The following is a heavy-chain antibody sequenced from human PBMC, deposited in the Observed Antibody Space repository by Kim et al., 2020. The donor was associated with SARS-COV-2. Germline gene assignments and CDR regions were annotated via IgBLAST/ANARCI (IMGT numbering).Heavy chain of an antibody. D-gene: IGHD2-15*01. Sequence: ASVKVSCKTSGHTFTRDSIHWVRQAPGQRLEWMGGIDCGNGNTIYSQKFQGRVTFTTDTSASTAYMELSSLRSEDSAVYYCLGGYYFDYWGQGTLVTASS. CDR1: GHTFTRDS. J-gene: IGHJ4*02. V-gene: IGHV1-3*01. CDR2: IDCGNGNT. CDR3: LGGYYFDY.